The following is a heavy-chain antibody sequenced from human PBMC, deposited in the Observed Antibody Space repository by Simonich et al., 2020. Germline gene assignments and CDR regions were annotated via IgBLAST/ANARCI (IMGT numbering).Heavy chain of an antibody. J-gene: IGHJ3*02. CDR3: ARDIVSFGSSWYAFDI. V-gene: IGHV3-30*07. CDR1: GFTFSSYA. CDR2: KSYDVSTK. D-gene: IGHD6-13*01. Sequence: QVQLVESGGGVVQPGRSLRLSCAASGFTFSSYAMHWVRQAPRKGYEWGAVKSYDVSTKYYADSGKGRFTIARDNSKNTLYLQMNSRRAEDTAVYYCARDIVSFGSSWYAFDIWGQGTMVTVSS.